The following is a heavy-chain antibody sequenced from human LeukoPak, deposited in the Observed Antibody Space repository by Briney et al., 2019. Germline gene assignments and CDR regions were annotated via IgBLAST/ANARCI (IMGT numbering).Heavy chain of an antibody. V-gene: IGHV4-39*01. CDR1: GGSISSSSYY. J-gene: IGHJ3*02. CDR3: ARSPPEYAFDI. CDR2: IYYSGST. Sequence: SETLSLTCTVSGGSISSSSYYWGWIRQPPGKGLEWIGSIYYSGSTYYNPSLKSRVTISVDTSKNQFSLKLSSVTAADTAVYYCARSPPEYAFDIWGQGTMVTVSS.